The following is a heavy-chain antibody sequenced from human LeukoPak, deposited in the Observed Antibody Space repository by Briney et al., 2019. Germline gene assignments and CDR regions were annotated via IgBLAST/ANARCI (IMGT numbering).Heavy chain of an antibody. D-gene: IGHD3-10*01. V-gene: IGHV1-18*01. J-gene: IGHJ4*02. CDR2: ISAYNGNT. CDR3: ATEIWFGELLLADY. CDR1: GYTFTSYG. Sequence: ASVKVSCKASGYTFTSYGISWVRQAPGQGLEWMGWISAYNGNTNYAQKLQGRVTMTTDTSTSTAYMELSSLRSEDTAVYYCATEIWFGELLLADYWGQGPLVTVPS.